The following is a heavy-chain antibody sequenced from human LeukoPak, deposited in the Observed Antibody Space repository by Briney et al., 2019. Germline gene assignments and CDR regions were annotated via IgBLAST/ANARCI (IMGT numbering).Heavy chain of an antibody. Sequence: GGSLRLSCAASGFTFDDYAMHWVRQAPGKGLEWVSGISWNSGSIGYADSVKGRFTISRDNAKNTLYLQMNSLRAEDTAVYYCAKDRIAGTSDAFDIWGQGTMVTVSS. CDR1: GFTFDDYA. CDR3: AKDRIAGTSDAFDI. D-gene: IGHD6-13*01. J-gene: IGHJ3*02. CDR2: ISWNSGSI. V-gene: IGHV3-9*01.